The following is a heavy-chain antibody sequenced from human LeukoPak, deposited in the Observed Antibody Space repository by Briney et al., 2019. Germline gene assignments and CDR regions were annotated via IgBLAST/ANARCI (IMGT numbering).Heavy chain of an antibody. CDR1: GYTFTGYY. CDR2: INPNSGGT. Sequence: ASVKVSCKASGYTFTGYYMHWVRQAPGQGFEWMGWINPNSGGTNYAQKFQGRVTMTRDTSISTAYMELSRLRSDDTAVYYCARVVDGYIPYDYWGQGTLVTVSS. D-gene: IGHD5-24*01. CDR3: ARVVDGYIPYDY. J-gene: IGHJ4*02. V-gene: IGHV1-2*02.